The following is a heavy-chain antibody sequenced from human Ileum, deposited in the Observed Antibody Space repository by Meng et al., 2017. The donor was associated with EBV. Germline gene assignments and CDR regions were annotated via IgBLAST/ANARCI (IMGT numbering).Heavy chain of an antibody. CDR3: ASGRDYAWHS. CDR1: GDSIRSNNW. CDR2: IYHSGST. J-gene: IGHJ4*02. Sequence: QVRREGWGPGLVKPSGTLSLACAVSGDSIRSNNWWSWVRQPPGKGLEWIGEIYHSGSTNYNPSFKSRVTMSVDKSKNQISLNLSSVTAADTAVYYCASGRDYAWHSWGRGTLVTVSS. D-gene: IGHD4-17*01. V-gene: IGHV4-4*02.